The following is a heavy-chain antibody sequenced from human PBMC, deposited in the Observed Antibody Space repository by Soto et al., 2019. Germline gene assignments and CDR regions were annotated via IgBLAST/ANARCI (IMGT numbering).Heavy chain of an antibody. CDR2: ISYDGSNK. CDR3: AKLRDTSSFDY. D-gene: IGHD5-18*01. Sequence: QVQLVESGGGVVQPGRSLRLSCAASGFTFSSYGMHWVRQAPGKGLEWVAVISYDGSNKYYADSVKGRFTISRDNSKNTLYLQMNSLRAEDTAVYYCAKLRDTSSFDYWGQGTLVTVSS. CDR1: GFTFSSYG. J-gene: IGHJ4*02. V-gene: IGHV3-30*18.